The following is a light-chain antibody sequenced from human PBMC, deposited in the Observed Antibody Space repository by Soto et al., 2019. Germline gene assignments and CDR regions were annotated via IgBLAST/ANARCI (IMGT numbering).Light chain of an antibody. J-gene: IGKJ2*01. CDR3: QQYNNWPPKQYT. V-gene: IGKV1-33*01. Sequence: DIQMTQSPSSLSASVGDRVTITCQASQDISNYLNWYQQKPGKAPKLLIYDASNLETGVPARFSASGSGTEFSLTISSLQSEDFAVYYCQQYNNWPPKQYTFGQGTKLEIK. CDR2: DAS. CDR1: QDISNY.